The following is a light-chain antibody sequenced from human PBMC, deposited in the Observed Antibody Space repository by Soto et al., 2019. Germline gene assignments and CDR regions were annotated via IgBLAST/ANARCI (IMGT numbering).Light chain of an antibody. Sequence: EIVFTQSPGTLSLSPGARATLSCRASQSVSSSYLAWYQQKPGQAPRLLIYDAYIRATGVPARFSGSWYGTAGTLTISSLQSEDGSVYDGQHYKTWPLAFGGGTKVDIK. V-gene: IGKV3-15*01. CDR1: QSVSSSY. CDR3: QHYKTWPLA. CDR2: DAY. J-gene: IGKJ4*01.